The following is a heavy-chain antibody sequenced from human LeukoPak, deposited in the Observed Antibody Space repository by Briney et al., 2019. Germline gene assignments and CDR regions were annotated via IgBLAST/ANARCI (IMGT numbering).Heavy chain of an antibody. V-gene: IGHV3-66*01. CDR3: ARASRIEPGWFDP. CDR1: GFNVRSNY. CDR2: IYSGGST. D-gene: IGHD1-14*01. J-gene: IGHJ5*02. Sequence: GGSLRLSCVASGFNVRSNYMSWVRQDPGKGLEWVSVIYSGGSTYYADSVKGRFTISRDSSKNTVYLQMNNLRAEDTAVYYCARASRIEPGWFDPWGEGTLVIVSS.